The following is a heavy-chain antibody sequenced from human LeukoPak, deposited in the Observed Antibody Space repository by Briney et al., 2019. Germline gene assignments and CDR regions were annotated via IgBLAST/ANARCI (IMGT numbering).Heavy chain of an antibody. CDR1: GYTFTSYD. V-gene: IGHV1-8*01. CDR2: MNPNSGNT. Sequence: ASVKVSCKASGYTFTSYDINWVRQATGQGLGWMGWMNPNSGNTGYAQKFQGRATMTRNTSISTAYMELSSLRSEDTAVYYCARRRGSSSWSDYWGQGTLVTVSS. CDR3: ARRRGSSSWSDY. J-gene: IGHJ4*02. D-gene: IGHD6-13*01.